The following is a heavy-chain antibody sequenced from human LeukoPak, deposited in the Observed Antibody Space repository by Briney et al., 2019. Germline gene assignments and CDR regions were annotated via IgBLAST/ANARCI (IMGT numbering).Heavy chain of an antibody. Sequence: PGGPLRLSCAASGFTVSSNYMSWVRQAPGKGLEWVSVIYSGGSTYYADSVRGRFTISRDNSKNTLYLQMNSLRAEDTAVYYCAKREHKGCSGGSCYRSSYYYYYMDVWGKGTTVTISS. V-gene: IGHV3-66*01. D-gene: IGHD2-15*01. CDR1: GFTVSSNY. CDR2: IYSGGST. J-gene: IGHJ6*03. CDR3: AKREHKGCSGGSCYRSSYYYYYMDV.